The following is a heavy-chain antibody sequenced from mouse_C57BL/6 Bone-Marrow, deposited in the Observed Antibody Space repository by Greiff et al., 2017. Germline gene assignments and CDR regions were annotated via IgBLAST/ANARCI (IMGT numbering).Heavy chain of an antibody. V-gene: IGHV5-17*01. CDR1: GFTFSDYG. J-gene: IGHJ3*01. D-gene: IGHD2-2*01. CDR2: LISGRSTL. CDR3: ARRDYAYERDWCAY. Sequence: EVMLVESGGGLVKPGGSLKLSCAASGFTFSDYGMHWVRQAPEKGLKWVAYLISGRSTLYYTDPVQGRFPIPRANAKSTLFLRMTSLRSEDSAMYYCARRDYAYERDWCAYWGQGTMVTVAA.